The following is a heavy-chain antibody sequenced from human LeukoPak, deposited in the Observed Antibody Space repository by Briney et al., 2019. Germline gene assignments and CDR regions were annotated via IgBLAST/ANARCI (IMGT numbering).Heavy chain of an antibody. CDR1: GFTFSNYW. D-gene: IGHD3-10*01. Sequence: GGSLRLSCAASGFTFSNYWMHWVRQAPGKGLEWVAVISYDGSNKYYADSVKGRFTISRDNSKNTLYLQMNSLRAEDTAVYYCARDPRTFGELIFDYWGQGTLVTVSS. CDR2: ISYDGSNK. V-gene: IGHV3-30-3*01. CDR3: ARDPRTFGELIFDY. J-gene: IGHJ4*02.